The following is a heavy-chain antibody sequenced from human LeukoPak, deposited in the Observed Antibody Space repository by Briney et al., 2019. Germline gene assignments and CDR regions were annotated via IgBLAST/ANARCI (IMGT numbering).Heavy chain of an antibody. J-gene: IGHJ5*02. CDR1: GGSISSYY. Sequence: SDTLSLTCTVSGGSISSYYWSWIRQPPGKGLEWIGYIYYSGSTNYNPSLKSRVTISVDTSKNQFSLKLSSVTAADTAVYHCASTPYDFWSGYYTGMFDPWGQGTLVTVSS. CDR2: IYYSGST. CDR3: ASTPYDFWSGYYTGMFDP. V-gene: IGHV4-59*07. D-gene: IGHD3-3*01.